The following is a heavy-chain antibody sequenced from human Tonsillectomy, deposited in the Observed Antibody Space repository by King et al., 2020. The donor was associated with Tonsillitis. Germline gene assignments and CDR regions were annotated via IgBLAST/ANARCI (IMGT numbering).Heavy chain of an antibody. J-gene: IGHJ4*02. CDR2: IDSSSSYI. Sequence: VQLVESGGGLVKPGGSLRLSCAASGFTCTTYSMSWVRQAPGKGLEWISSIDSSSSYIYYADSMRGRFTISRDNTLNSLFLEMNSLRADDTALYFCARETPAFTSSWSCFDSWGQGTLVTVSS. V-gene: IGHV3-21*06. CDR1: GFTCTTYS. CDR3: ARETPAFTSSWSCFDS. D-gene: IGHD6-13*01.